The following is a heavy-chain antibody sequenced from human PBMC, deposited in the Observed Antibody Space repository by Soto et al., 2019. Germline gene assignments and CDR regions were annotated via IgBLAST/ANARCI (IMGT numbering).Heavy chain of an antibody. CDR1: GYGFTTYG. D-gene: IGHD1-1*01. J-gene: IGHJ4*02. CDR3: ARGRYGDY. CDR2: ISAHNGNT. Sequence: QIHLVQSGAEVKKPGASVKVSCKGSGYGFTTYGITWVRQAPGQGLEWMAWISAHNGNTNYAQKLRGRVTVTGDTSTXTXXXXLRSLRSDETAVYSCARGRYGDYWGQGALVTVSS. V-gene: IGHV1-18*01.